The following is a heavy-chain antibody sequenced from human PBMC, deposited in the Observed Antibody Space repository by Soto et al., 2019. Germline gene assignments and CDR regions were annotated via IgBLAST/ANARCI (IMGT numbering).Heavy chain of an antibody. J-gene: IGHJ6*02. CDR2: IYHNGSP. CDR3: ARVPDV. V-gene: IGHV4-30-2*01. CDR1: GGSMSSGGYS. Sequence: SETLSLSCAVCGGSMSSGGYSWSWIRQPPGKGLEWIGYIYHNGSPYYNPSLKSRVTISVDRSKNQFSLKLSSVTAADTAVYYCARVPDVWGQGTTVTVSS.